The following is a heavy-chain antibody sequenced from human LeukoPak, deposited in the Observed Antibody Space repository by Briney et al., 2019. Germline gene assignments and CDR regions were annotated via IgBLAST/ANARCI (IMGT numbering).Heavy chain of an antibody. D-gene: IGHD6-13*01. CDR1: GGSISSDNY. CDR3: ARGIYSSSWEYYFDY. J-gene: IGHJ4*02. V-gene: IGHV4-4*02. Sequence: SGTLSLTCTVSGGSISSDNYWSWVRQPPGKGLEWIGEIYHSGITTSNPSLKSRVTMSVDTSKNQFSLKLSSVTAADTAVYYCARGIYSSSWEYYFDYWGQGTLVTVSS. CDR2: IYHSGIT.